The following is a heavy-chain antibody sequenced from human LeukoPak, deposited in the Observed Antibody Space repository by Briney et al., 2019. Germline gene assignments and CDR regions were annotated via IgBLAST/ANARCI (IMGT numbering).Heavy chain of an antibody. CDR3: ARHPSGYDYFDY. Sequence: PSETLSLTCTVSGGSISSSSYYWGWIRQPPGKGLEWIGSIYYSGSTYYNPSLKSRVTISVDTSKNQFSLKLSSVTAADTAVYYCARHPSGYDYFDYWGQGTLVTVSS. J-gene: IGHJ4*02. V-gene: IGHV4-39*01. D-gene: IGHD5-12*01. CDR2: IYYSGST. CDR1: GGSISSSSYY.